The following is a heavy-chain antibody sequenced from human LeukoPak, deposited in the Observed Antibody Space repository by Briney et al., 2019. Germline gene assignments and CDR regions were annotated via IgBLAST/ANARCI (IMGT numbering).Heavy chain of an antibody. Sequence: GGSLRLSCAASGFTFSSYWMHWVRQAPGKGLVWVSRINTDGSSTSYADSVKGRFTICRDNAKNTLYLQMNSLRAEDTAVYYCARGAAFYYYYYYMDVWGKGTTVTVSS. J-gene: IGHJ6*03. V-gene: IGHV3-74*01. CDR3: ARGAAFYYYYYYMDV. CDR1: GFTFSSYW. CDR2: INTDGSST. D-gene: IGHD6-13*01.